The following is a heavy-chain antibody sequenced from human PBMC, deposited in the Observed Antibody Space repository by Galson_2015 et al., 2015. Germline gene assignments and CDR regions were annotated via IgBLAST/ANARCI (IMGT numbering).Heavy chain of an antibody. CDR3: AKCGASGSYWTDY. V-gene: IGHV3-23*01. J-gene: IGHJ4*02. CDR1: GFTFSNYA. Sequence: SLRLSCAASGFTFSNYAMSWVRQAPGKGLEWVSGISGSGSNTYYADSVKGRFTISRDSSKNTLYLQMNSLRADDTAVYYCAKCGASGSYWTDYWGQGTLITVSS. D-gene: IGHD3-10*01. CDR2: ISGSGSNT.